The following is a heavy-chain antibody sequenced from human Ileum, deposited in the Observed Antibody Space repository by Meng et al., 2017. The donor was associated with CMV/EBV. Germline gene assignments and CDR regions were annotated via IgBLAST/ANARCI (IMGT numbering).Heavy chain of an antibody. CDR1: GYSFTGYY. CDR2: INPNSGGT. J-gene: IGHJ4*02. D-gene: IGHD3-16*01. CDR3: SGGDY. V-gene: IGHV1-2*02. Sequence: ASVKVSCKPSGYSFTGYYIHWVRQAPGQGLEWVGWINPNSGGTVYAPRFQGRVTVTKDTSIKTAYMELSSLVSDDTAVYYCSGGDYWGQGTLVTVSS.